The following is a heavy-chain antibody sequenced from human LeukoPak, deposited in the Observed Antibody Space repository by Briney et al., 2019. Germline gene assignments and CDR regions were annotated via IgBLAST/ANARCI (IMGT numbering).Heavy chain of an antibody. J-gene: IGHJ5*02. CDR2: INPSGGST. Sequence: GSVKVFCKASGYTFTSYYMHWVRQAPGQGLEWMGIINPSGGSTSYAQKFQGRVTMTRDTSTSTVYMELSSLRSEDTAVYYCARDRCSSTSCYTRNWFDPWGQGTLVTVSS. D-gene: IGHD2-2*02. CDR1: GYTFTSYY. V-gene: IGHV1-46*01. CDR3: ARDRCSSTSCYTRNWFDP.